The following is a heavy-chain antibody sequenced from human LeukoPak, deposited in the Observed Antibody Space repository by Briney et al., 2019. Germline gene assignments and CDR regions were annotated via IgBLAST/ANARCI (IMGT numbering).Heavy chain of an antibody. V-gene: IGHV3-30-3*01. CDR1: GFTFSSYA. CDR3: ASTYDYGSYYFDY. D-gene: IGHD4-17*01. CDR2: ISYDGSNK. J-gene: IGHJ4*02. Sequence: GGSLRLSCAASGFTFSSYAMHWARQAPGKGLEWVAVISYDGSNKYYADSVKGRFTISRDNSKNTLYLQMNSLRAEDTAVYYCASTYDYGSYYFDYWGQGTLVTVSS.